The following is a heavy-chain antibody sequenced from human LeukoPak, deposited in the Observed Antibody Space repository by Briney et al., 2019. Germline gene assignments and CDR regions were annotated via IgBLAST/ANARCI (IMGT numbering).Heavy chain of an antibody. D-gene: IGHD5-12*01. J-gene: IGHJ4*02. V-gene: IGHV1-18*01. CDR3: ARPGVYSGYDLDY. Sequence: QKFQGRVTMTTDTSTTTAYMELRSLRSDDTAVYYCARPGVYSGYDLDYWGQGTLVTVSS.